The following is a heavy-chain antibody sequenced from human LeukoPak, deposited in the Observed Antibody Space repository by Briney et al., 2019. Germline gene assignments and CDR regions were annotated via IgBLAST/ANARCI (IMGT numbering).Heavy chain of an antibody. V-gene: IGHV4-59*01. CDR3: ARYMVPSYYFDY. D-gene: IGHD3-10*01. CDR2: IYYSGST. J-gene: IGHJ4*02. CDR1: GGSICSYY. Sequence: SETLSLTCTVSGGSICSYYWSWIRQPPGKGLEWIGYIYYSGSTNYNPSLKSRVTISVDTSKNQFSLKLSSVTAADTAVYYCARYMVPSYYFDYWGQGTLVTVSS.